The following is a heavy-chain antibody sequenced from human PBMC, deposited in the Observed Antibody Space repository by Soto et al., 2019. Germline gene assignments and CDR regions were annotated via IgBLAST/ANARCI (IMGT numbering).Heavy chain of an antibody. CDR2: ISSNGGST. CDR1: GFTFSSYA. J-gene: IGHJ5*02. V-gene: IGHV3-64*01. CDR3: ARDPGGSGSLHALPFAGFDP. D-gene: IGHD3-10*01. Sequence: GGSLRLSCAASGFTFSSYAMHWVRQAPGKGLEYVSAISSNGGSTYYANSVKGRFTISRDNSKNTLYLQMGSLRAEDMAVYYCARDPGGSGSLHALPFAGFDPWGQGTLVTVSS.